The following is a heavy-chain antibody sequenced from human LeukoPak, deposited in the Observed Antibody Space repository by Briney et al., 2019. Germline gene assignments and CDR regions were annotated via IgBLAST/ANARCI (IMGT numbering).Heavy chain of an antibody. J-gene: IGHJ4*02. D-gene: IGHD5-24*01. CDR1: GFTFSDYS. V-gene: IGHV3-21*01. CDR2: ISRSSSDI. Sequence: GGSLRLSCAASGFTFSDYSMNWVRQAPGKGPEWVSSISRSSSDISYADSVKGRFTISRDNAKNSLYLQMNSLRAEETGVYFCVSEGRYMPYWGQGTLVTVSS. CDR3: VSEGRYMPY.